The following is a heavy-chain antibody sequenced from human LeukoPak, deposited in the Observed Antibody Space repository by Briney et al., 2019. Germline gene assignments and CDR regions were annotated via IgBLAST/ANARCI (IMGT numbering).Heavy chain of an antibody. CDR3: ARGIGYFDY. CDR1: GFSFSYHG. V-gene: IGHV3-23*01. Sequence: PGGTLRLSCAAFGFSFSYHGMNWVRQAPGKGLEWLSGVSPPGGGTYYADSVKGRFTISRDDSKNTLSLQMNSLRAEDTAVYYCARGIGYFDYWGQGTLVTVSS. J-gene: IGHJ4*02. D-gene: IGHD3-16*02. CDR2: VSPPGGGT.